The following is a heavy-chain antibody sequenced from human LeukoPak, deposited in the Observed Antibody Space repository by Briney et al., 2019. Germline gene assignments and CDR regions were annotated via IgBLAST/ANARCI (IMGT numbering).Heavy chain of an antibody. CDR2: IYTSGST. Sequence: KPSETLSLTCTVSGGSISSYYWSWIRQPAGKGLEWIGRIYTSGSTNYNPSLKSRVTMSVDTSKNQFSLKLSSVTAADTAVYYCARETREGYCSGGSCYSWKVDYWGQGTLVTVSS. J-gene: IGHJ4*02. V-gene: IGHV4-4*07. CDR1: GGSISSYY. CDR3: ARETREGYCSGGSCYSWKVDY. D-gene: IGHD2-15*01.